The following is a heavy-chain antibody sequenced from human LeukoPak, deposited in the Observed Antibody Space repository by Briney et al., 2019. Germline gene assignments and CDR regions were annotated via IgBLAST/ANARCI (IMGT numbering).Heavy chain of an antibody. CDR3: ARQQYSYGLYFFDY. V-gene: IGHV4-39*01. D-gene: IGHD5-18*01. J-gene: IGHJ4*02. CDR2: IYYSGST. CDR1: GDSISSSSSCY. Sequence: SETLSLTCTVSGDSISSSSSCYWGWIRQPPGKGLEWIGMIYYSGSTYYNPSLKSRVTISVDTSKNQFSLKLSSVTAADTAMYYCARQQYSYGLYFFDYWGQGTLVTVSS.